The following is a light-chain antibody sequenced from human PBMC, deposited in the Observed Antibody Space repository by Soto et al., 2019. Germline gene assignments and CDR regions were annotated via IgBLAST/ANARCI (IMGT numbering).Light chain of an antibody. V-gene: IGLV1-40*01. J-gene: IGLJ2*01. CDR3: QSFDSSLSAVL. CDR2: GNN. Sequence: QSVLTQPPSVSGAPGQRVTISCSGSNSNIGTNSDVHWYQLIPGTAPKLLIFGNNNRPSGVPDRFSGSKSGTSASLAITGLQAEDEADYYCQSFDSSLSAVLFGGGTKLTVL. CDR1: NSNIGTNSD.